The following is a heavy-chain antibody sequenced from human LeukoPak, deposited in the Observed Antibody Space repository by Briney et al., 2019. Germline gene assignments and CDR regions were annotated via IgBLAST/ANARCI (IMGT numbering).Heavy chain of an antibody. J-gene: IGHJ4*02. D-gene: IGHD1-7*01. CDR1: GFSFSSYW. Sequence: SGGSLRLSCEASGFSFSSYWMHWVRHAPGEGPVWVSLIRSDGTSTSYADSVKGRFTISRDNAKNTVYLQMNSLRAEDTAVYYCARDLGSGTPLDCRGQGTLVTVSS. V-gene: IGHV3-74*01. CDR2: IRSDGTST. CDR3: ARDLGSGTPLDC.